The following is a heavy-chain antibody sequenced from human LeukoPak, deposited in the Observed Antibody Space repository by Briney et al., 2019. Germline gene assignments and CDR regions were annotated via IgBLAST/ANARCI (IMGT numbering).Heavy chain of an antibody. Sequence: SETLSLTCAVYGGSFSGYYWSWIRQPPGKGLEWIGEINHSGSTNYNPSLKSRDTITVDTSKNHFSLKLSSVTAADTALYYCARGRNTTVRGATGAETRYYYSYYMDVWGKGTTVTVSS. CDR3: ARGRNTTVRGATGAETRYYYSYYMDV. J-gene: IGHJ6*03. D-gene: IGHD3-10*01. CDR2: INHSGST. CDR1: GGSFSGYY. V-gene: IGHV4-34*01.